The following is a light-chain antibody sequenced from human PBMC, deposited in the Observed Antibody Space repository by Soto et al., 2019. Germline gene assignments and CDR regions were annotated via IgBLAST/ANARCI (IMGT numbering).Light chain of an antibody. Sequence: PGERVTLSCRASQSVSSYYLTWYQHKPGQAPRLLIYAASTRATSIPARFSGSGSGTDFTLTISSLQPDDFATYYCQHYNSYSEAFGQGTKVDIK. CDR2: AAS. V-gene: IGKV3D-7*01. J-gene: IGKJ1*01. CDR3: QHYNSYSEA. CDR1: QSVSSYY.